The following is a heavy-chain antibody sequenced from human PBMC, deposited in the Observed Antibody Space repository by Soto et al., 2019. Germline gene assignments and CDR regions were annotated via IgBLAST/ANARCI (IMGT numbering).Heavy chain of an antibody. CDR1: GFTLSNYW. Sequence: EVQLVESGGGLVQPGGSLRLSCAASGFTLSNYWMHWARQAPGKGLVWVSRISSDGSSTNYADSVKGRFTISRDNAKNTLQLQMNSLRAEDTAVYYCARVRYCSSSSCYSYFDSWGQGTLVTVSS. D-gene: IGHD2-2*01. J-gene: IGHJ4*02. CDR3: ARVRYCSSSSCYSYFDS. V-gene: IGHV3-74*01. CDR2: ISSDGSST.